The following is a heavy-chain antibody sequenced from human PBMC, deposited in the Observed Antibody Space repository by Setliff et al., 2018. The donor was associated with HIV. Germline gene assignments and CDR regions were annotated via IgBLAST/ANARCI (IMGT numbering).Heavy chain of an antibody. CDR2: ISYSGGS. CDR1: GDSISGDAYY. D-gene: IGHD2-15*01. CDR3: ARLNVEMFVVMAATPGWFGP. V-gene: IGHV4-31*03. Sequence: SETLSLTCTVSGDSISGDAYYWSWIRQHPEKGLEWVGYISYSGGSYYNPSLKSRISISMDTSKNQFSLKLKSVTAADTAVYYCARLNVEMFVVMAATPGWFGPWGQGILVTVSS. J-gene: IGHJ5*02.